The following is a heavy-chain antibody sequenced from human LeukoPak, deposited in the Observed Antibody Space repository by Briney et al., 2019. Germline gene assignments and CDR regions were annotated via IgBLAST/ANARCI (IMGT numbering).Heavy chain of an antibody. Sequence: ASVKVSCKASCYTFTSVGVSRVRQAPGQGLEWMGWISAYNGKTRSAQKFQGRVTMTMDISTSTAYMEVRSLRSDDTAVFYCVRDLGDDTSMIFFDFWGQGTLVTISS. CDR2: ISAYNGKT. V-gene: IGHV1-18*01. D-gene: IGHD5-18*01. CDR1: CYTFTSVG. J-gene: IGHJ4*02. CDR3: VRDLGDDTSMIFFDF.